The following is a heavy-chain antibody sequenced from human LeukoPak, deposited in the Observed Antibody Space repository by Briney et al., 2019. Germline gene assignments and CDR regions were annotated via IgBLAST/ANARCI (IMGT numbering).Heavy chain of an antibody. V-gene: IGHV4-34*01. CDR2: INHSGST. CDR1: GGSFSGYY. CDR3: ARTKSYYGPFDY. J-gene: IGHJ4*02. D-gene: IGHD3-22*01. Sequence: SETLSLTCAVYGGSFSGYYWSWIRQPPGKGLEWIGEINHSGSTNYNPSLKSRVTISVDTSKNQFSLKLSSVTAADTAVYYCARTKSYYGPFDYWGQGTLVTVSS.